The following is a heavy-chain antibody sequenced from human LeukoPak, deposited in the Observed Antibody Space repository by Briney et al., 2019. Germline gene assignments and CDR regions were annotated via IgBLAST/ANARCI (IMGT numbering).Heavy chain of an antibody. Sequence: GGSLRLSCAASGFTFSSYGMNWVRQAPGKGLEWVSSISSSSRSYIYYADSVKGRFTISRDNAKNSLYLQMSSLRAEDTAVYYCAREHSGYDFPGRDYYYMDVWGKGTTVTVSS. CDR3: AREHSGYDFPGRDYYYMDV. J-gene: IGHJ6*03. D-gene: IGHD5-12*01. CDR1: GFTFSSYG. V-gene: IGHV3-21*01. CDR2: ISSSSRSYI.